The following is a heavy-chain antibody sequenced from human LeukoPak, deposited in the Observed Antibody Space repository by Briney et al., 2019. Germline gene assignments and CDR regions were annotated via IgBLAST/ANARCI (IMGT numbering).Heavy chain of an antibody. CDR3: ARVGWELLPSSSYYFDY. D-gene: IGHD1-26*01. J-gene: IGHJ4*02. CDR1: GFTFSSYS. CDR2: INWNGGST. V-gene: IGHV3-20*01. Sequence: GGSLRLSCAASGFTFSSYSMNWVRQAPGKGLEWVSGINWNGGSTGYADSVKGRFTISRDNAKNSLYLQMNSLRAEDTALYHCARVGWELLPSSSYYFDYWGQGTLVTVSS.